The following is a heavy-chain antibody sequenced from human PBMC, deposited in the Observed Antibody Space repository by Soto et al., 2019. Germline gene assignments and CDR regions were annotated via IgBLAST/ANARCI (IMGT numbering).Heavy chain of an antibody. J-gene: IGHJ2*01. V-gene: IGHV4-4*07. CDR2: IYPSGRA. CDR3: ARDYDVNTAVDYWYFDL. Sequence: QVQLQESGPRLVTPLETLTLTCSLSGGSITNHYWGWIRQPPGKGLEFIGRIYPSGRAHYNPSLQSRVTMSVDTSKNQFSLKVNSVTAADTAIYYCARDYDVNTAVDYWYFDLWGRGTLVTVSS. CDR1: GGSITNHY. D-gene: IGHD5-18*01.